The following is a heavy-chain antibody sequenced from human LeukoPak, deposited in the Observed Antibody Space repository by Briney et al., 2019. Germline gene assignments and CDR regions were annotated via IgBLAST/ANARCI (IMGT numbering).Heavy chain of an antibody. V-gene: IGHV3-23*01. Sequence: GGSLRLSCAASGFTFSSYAMSWVRQAPGKGLEWVSAISGSGGSTYYADSVKGRFTISRDNSKNTLYLQMNSLRAEDTAVYYCARGDTMIAGPSNFDYWGQGTLVTVSS. J-gene: IGHJ4*02. CDR2: ISGSGGST. CDR3: ARGDTMIAGPSNFDY. D-gene: IGHD3-22*01. CDR1: GFTFSSYA.